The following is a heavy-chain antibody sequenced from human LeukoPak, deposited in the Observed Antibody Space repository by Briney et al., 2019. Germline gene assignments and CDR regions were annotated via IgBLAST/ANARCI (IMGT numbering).Heavy chain of an antibody. CDR2: IYYSGST. CDR1: GGSISSSSYY. V-gene: IGHV4-39*07. Sequence: SETLSLTCTVSGGSISSSSYYWGWIRQPPGRGLEWIGSIYYSGSTYYNPSIKSRVTISVDTSKNQFSLKLSSVTAADTAVYYCARDLPGYYYDSSGYYYNYYYMDVWGKGTTVTVSS. CDR3: ARDLPGYYYDSSGYYYNYYYMDV. J-gene: IGHJ6*03. D-gene: IGHD3-22*01.